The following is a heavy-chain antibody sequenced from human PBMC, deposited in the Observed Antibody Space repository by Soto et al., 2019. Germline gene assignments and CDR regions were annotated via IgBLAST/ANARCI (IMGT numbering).Heavy chain of an antibody. CDR3: ARGGQDFWSGPFDY. J-gene: IGHJ4*02. CDR1: GGSISNYF. D-gene: IGHD3-3*01. V-gene: IGHV4-4*07. Sequence: SDTLSLTCTVSGGSISNYFCNWIRQPAGKELEWIGRIDNSGSTNYNPSLKSRVTMSADTSRNQFSLKLNSVTAADTAVYYCARGGQDFWSGPFDYWGQGAQVT. CDR2: IDNSGST.